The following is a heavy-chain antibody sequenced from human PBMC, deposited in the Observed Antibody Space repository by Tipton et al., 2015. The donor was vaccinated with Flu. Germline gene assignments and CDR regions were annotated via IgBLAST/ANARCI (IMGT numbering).Heavy chain of an antibody. CDR1: GDSIGSEYY. Sequence: TLSLTCSVSGDSIGSEYYWAWIRQPPGKGLEWIGNIHRTGTTYYNLSLKSRVIISADTSNNQFSRRLSSVTAADTAGYYSGRDLGVVRKYRSGWRYFYSGMDVWGQGTTGTVSS. J-gene: IGHJ6*02. CDR3: GRDLGVVRKYRSGWRYFYSGMDV. V-gene: IGHV4-38-2*02. D-gene: IGHD6-19*01. CDR2: IHRTGTT.